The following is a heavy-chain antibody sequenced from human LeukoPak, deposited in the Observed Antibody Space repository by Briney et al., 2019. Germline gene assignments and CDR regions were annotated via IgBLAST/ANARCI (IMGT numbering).Heavy chain of an antibody. V-gene: IGHV1-2*02. D-gene: IGHD6-19*01. J-gene: IGHJ4*02. CDR3: AREASGWYSGNDY. CDR2: INPNSGGT. Sequence: GASVKVSCKASGYTFTGYYMHWVRQAPGQGLEWMGWINPNSGGTNYAQKFQDRVTMTRDTSISTAYMELSRLRSDDTAVYYCAREASGWYSGNDYWGQGTLVTVSS. CDR1: GYTFTGYY.